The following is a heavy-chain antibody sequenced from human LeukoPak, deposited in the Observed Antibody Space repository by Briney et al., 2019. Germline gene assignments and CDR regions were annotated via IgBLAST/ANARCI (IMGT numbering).Heavy chain of an antibody. Sequence: PGGSLRLSCAASGFTFSSYAMSWVRQAPGKGLEWASAISVSGGSTYYADSVKGRFTISRDNPKNTLYLQMNSLRAEDTAVYYCARAAIVVVPAAILPEDYWGQGTLVTVSS. J-gene: IGHJ4*02. D-gene: IGHD2-2*01. V-gene: IGHV3-23*01. CDR2: ISVSGGST. CDR1: GFTFSSYA. CDR3: ARAAIVVVPAAILPEDY.